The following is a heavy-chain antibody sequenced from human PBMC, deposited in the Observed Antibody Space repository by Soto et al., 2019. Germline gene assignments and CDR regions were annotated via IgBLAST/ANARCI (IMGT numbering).Heavy chain of an antibody. D-gene: IGHD5-18*01. Sequence: EVQLLESGGGLVQPGGSLRLSCAASGFTLSSYAMSWVRQAPGKGLEWVSAISGGGGGTYYADSVKGRFTISRDNSRNTLHLQMSSLRAEDTAVYYCAKIPPGYSYGYFYFDYWGQGTLGTVSS. CDR1: GFTLSSYA. J-gene: IGHJ4*02. V-gene: IGHV3-23*01. CDR3: AKIPPGYSYGYFYFDY. CDR2: ISGGGGGT.